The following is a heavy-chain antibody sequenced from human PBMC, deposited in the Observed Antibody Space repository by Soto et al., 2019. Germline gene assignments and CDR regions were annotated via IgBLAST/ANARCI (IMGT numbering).Heavy chain of an antibody. CDR2: ISYDGSSK. CDR3: ARGTDETGYYGMDV. CDR1: GFTFSSYA. V-gene: IGHV3-30-3*01. J-gene: IGHJ6*02. Sequence: QVQLVESGGGVVQPGRSLRLSCAASGFTFSSYAMHWVRQAPGKGLEWVAVISYDGSSKYYADSVKGRFTISRDNSKNTLYLQMNSLRTQDTAVYYCARGTDETGYYGMDVWGQGTTVTVSS.